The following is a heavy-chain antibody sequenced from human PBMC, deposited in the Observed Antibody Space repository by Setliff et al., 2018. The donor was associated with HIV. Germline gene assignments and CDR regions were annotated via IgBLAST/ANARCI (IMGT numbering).Heavy chain of an antibody. V-gene: IGHV1-69-2*01. Sequence: ASVKVSCKASGYTFTDYYMHWVQQAHGKGLEWMGRVDPKNGKTLYAENLRGRITITADTSTDTAYMELNSLRSEDTAMYYCATLDYYGSQTYNLALHYWGQGTLVTVSS. J-gene: IGHJ4*02. CDR2: VDPKNGKT. CDR1: GYTFTDYY. CDR3: ATLDYYGSQTYNLALHY. D-gene: IGHD3-10*01.